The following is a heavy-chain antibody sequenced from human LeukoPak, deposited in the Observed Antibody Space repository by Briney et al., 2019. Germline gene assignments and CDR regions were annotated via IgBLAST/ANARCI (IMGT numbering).Heavy chain of an antibody. CDR2: IYYSGST. CDR1: GGSISSYY. Sequence: SETLSLTCTVSGGSISSYYWSWIRQPPGKGLEWIGYIYYSGSTNYSPSLKSRVTISVDTSKNQFSLKLSSVTAADTAVYYCARVGGGDCFDYWGQGTLVTVSS. J-gene: IGHJ4*02. D-gene: IGHD2-21*01. CDR3: ARVGGGDCFDY. V-gene: IGHV4-59*01.